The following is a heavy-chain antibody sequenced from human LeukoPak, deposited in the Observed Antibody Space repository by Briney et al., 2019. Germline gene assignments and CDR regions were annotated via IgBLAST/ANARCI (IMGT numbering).Heavy chain of an antibody. Sequence: SETLSLTCTVSGGSISSYYWSWIRQPPGKGLGWIGYIYYSGSTNYNPSLKSRVTISVDTSKNQFSLKLSSVTAADTAVYYCARDGVVVVAATQYYYYYGMDVWGQGTTVTVSS. CDR3: ARDGVVVVAATQYYYYYGMDV. J-gene: IGHJ6*02. CDR1: GGSISSYY. D-gene: IGHD2-15*01. V-gene: IGHV4-59*01. CDR2: IYYSGST.